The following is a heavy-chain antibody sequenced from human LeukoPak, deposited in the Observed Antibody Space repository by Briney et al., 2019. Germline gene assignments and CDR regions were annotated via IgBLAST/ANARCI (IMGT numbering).Heavy chain of an antibody. Sequence: PSETLSLTCTVSGGSVSSPDSYWSWIRQPPGKGLEWIGNVYYIGTTSYNSSLKSRVRISVDTSKNQFSLELTSLTAADTAVYYCAKNTSSSPWFDPWAQGTLVTVSP. D-gene: IGHD2-2*01. CDR3: AKNTSSSPWFDP. CDR1: GGSVSSPDSY. CDR2: VYYIGTT. J-gene: IGHJ5*02. V-gene: IGHV4-61*08.